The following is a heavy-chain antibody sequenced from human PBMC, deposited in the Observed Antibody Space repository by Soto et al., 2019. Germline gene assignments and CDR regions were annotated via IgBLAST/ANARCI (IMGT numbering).Heavy chain of an antibody. CDR1: GGTFNSYA. Sequence: QVQLVQSGAEVKKPESSVRVSCKASGGTFNSYAITWVRQAPGQGLEWMGGTIPMFGTTNYAEKFQGRVTXIPXXYXDTAYMELSSLRSEDTAVYYCTRCGIRYHSIGYYLGIDGMDVWGQGTTVIVSS. CDR3: TRCGIRYHSIGYYLGIDGMDV. V-gene: IGHV1-69*05. CDR2: TIPMFGTT. D-gene: IGHD3-22*01. J-gene: IGHJ6*02.